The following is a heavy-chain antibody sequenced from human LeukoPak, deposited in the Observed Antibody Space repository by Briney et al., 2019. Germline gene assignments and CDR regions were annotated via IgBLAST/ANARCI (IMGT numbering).Heavy chain of an antibody. J-gene: IGHJ4*02. V-gene: IGHV4-59*01. CDR2: IYYSGST. CDR3: ARTSWGVSGTVSLFDY. CDR1: GGSISSYY. D-gene: IGHD6-13*01. Sequence: SETLSLTCTVSGGSISSYYWSLIRQPPWKGLEWIEYIYYSGSTNYNPSLKSRVTISVDTSKNQFSLKLSSVTAADTAVYYCARTSWGVSGTVSLFDYWGQGTLVTVSS.